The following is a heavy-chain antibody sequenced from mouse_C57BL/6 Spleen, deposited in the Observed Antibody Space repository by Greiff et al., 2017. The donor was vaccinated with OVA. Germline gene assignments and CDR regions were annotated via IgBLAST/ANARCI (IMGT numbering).Heavy chain of an antibody. D-gene: IGHD1-1*01. Sequence: QVHVKQPGAELVKPGASVKLSCKASGYTFTSYWMQWVKQRPGQGLEWIGEIDPSDSYTNYNQKFKGKATVTVDTSSSTAYMQLSSLTSEDSAVYYCARWGHYYGSSYYAMDYWGQGTSVTVSS. J-gene: IGHJ4*01. CDR2: IDPSDSYT. CDR1: GYTFTSYW. CDR3: ARWGHYYGSSYYAMDY. V-gene: IGHV1-50*01.